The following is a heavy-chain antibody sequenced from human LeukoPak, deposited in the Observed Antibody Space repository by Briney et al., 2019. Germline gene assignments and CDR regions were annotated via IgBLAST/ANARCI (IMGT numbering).Heavy chain of an antibody. D-gene: IGHD6-13*01. J-gene: IGHJ6*02. V-gene: IGHV4-61*01. CDR3: ARDQGSSWPSYYFYGMDV. CDR1: GGSVSSGSYY. CDR2: IYYSGST. Sequence: PSETLSLTCSVSGGSVSSGSYYWSWIRQPPGKGLEWIGYIYYSGSTSYNPSLKSRVTISVDTSKNQFSLKLSSVTAADTAVYYCARDQGSSWPSYYFYGMDVWGQGTTVTVSS.